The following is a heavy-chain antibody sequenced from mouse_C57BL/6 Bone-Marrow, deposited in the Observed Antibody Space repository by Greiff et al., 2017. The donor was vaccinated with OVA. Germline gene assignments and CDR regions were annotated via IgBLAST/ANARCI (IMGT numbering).Heavy chain of an antibody. D-gene: IGHD2-3*01. CDR2: ISYDGSN. J-gene: IGHJ2*01. CDR1: GYSITSGYY. Sequence: EVQRVESGPGLVKPSQSLSLTCSVTGYSITSGYYWNWIRQFPGNKLEWMGYISYDGSNNYNPSLKNRISITRDTSKNQFFLKLNSVTTEDTATYYCASLYDGYYFDYWGQGTTLTVSS. V-gene: IGHV3-6*01. CDR3: ASLYDGYYFDY.